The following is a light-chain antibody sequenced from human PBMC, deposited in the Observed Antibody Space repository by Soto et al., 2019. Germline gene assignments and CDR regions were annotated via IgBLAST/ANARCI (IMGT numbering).Light chain of an antibody. V-gene: IGKV2-28*01. J-gene: IGKJ1*01. Sequence: DIVMTQSPLSLPVTPGEPASISCRSSQSLLHRNGYNYLDWYLQKPGQSPQLLIFLRSVRASGVPDRFSGSGSGTDFTLNISRVEAEDVGVYYCMQALQTPWTFGQGTKVEIK. CDR2: LRS. CDR3: MQALQTPWT. CDR1: QSLLHRNGYNY.